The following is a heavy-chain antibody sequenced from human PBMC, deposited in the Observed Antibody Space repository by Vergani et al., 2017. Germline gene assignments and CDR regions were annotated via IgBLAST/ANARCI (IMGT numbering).Heavy chain of an antibody. J-gene: IGHJ1*01. CDR2: IISSSSYS. Sequence: EVQLVESGGGLVKPGGSLRLSCVASGFTFGSYSMNWVRQAPGKGLEWVSFIISSSSYSYYADSVKGRFTISRDNGEYSLLLQMNSLRPEDTAVYYCASGVPGYYLATQYFQHWGQGTLVTVSS. CDR3: ASGVPGYYLATQYFQH. D-gene: IGHD2-8*01. CDR1: GFTFGSYS. V-gene: IGHV3-21*01.